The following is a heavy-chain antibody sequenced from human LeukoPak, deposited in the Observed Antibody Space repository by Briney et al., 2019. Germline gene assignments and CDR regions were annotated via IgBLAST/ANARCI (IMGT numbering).Heavy chain of an antibody. J-gene: IGHJ4*02. CDR2: IIPIFGTA. CDR1: GGTFSSDA. Sequence: SVKVSCKASGGTFSSDAISWVRQAPGQGLEWMGGIIPIFGTANYAQKFQGRVTITADKSTGTAYMELRSLRSDDTAMYYCATANNWNYALGYWGQGTLVTVSS. CDR3: ATANNWNYALGY. V-gene: IGHV1-69*06. D-gene: IGHD1-7*01.